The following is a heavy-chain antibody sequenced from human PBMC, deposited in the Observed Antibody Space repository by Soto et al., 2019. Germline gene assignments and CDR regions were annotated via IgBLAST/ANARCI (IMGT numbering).Heavy chain of an antibody. Sequence: QLLESGGGLVPPGGSLRLSCVASGLTFSSSSMSWVRQAPGKGLEWVSVSTGGGGSTFYADSVKGRFTISRDNSKNTLYLQMNSLRAEDAAVYFCAKLVRYWGQGTLVTVSS. J-gene: IGHJ4*02. CDR1: GLTFSSSS. CDR2: STGGGGST. D-gene: IGHD6-6*01. CDR3: AKLVRY. V-gene: IGHV3-23*01.